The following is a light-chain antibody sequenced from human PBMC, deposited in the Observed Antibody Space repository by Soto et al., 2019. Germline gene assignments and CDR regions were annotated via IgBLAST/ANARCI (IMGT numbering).Light chain of an antibody. CDR2: DAS. Sequence: DIQMTQSPSTLSASVGDRVTITCRASQSLSRWLAWYQQKPGKAPKLLIYDASSLESGVPSRFSGSASGTEFTLSITPLQPDDFATYYCQQYDSYPWTFGQAPKVDSK. J-gene: IGKJ1*01. CDR3: QQYDSYPWT. V-gene: IGKV1-5*01. CDR1: QSLSRW.